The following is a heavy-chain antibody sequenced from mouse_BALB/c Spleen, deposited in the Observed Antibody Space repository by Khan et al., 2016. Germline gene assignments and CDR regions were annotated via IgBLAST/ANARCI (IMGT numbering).Heavy chain of an antibody. J-gene: IGHJ4*01. Sequence: QVQLKESGAELARPGSSVKMSCKVAGYIFTDYWIGWVKQRPGHGLEWIGDIYPGGDYTNYNEKFKGKATLTADTSSSTAYLQLSSLTSEAAAINFCYRNPYGGRDGGLDYWGPGTSVTVSA. V-gene: IGHV1-63*02. CDR2: IYPGGDYT. CDR3: YRNPYGGRDGGLDY. D-gene: IGHD1-1*01. CDR1: GYIFTDYW.